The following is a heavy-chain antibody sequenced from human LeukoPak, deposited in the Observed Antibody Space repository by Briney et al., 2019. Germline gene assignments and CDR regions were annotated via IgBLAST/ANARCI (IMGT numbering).Heavy chain of an antibody. V-gene: IGHV3-7*01. J-gene: IGHJ6*03. Sequence: PGGSLRLSCAASGCTFSSYWMSWARQAPGEGREWVANIQQDASDKYNVDCVEGRFTISRDNAKNSLYLQINSLRAEDTAVYYCARLQYQLLGVYYYYYMDVWGKGTTVTVSS. D-gene: IGHD2-2*01. CDR1: GCTFSSYW. CDR3: ARLQYQLLGVYYYYYMDV. CDR2: IQQDASDK.